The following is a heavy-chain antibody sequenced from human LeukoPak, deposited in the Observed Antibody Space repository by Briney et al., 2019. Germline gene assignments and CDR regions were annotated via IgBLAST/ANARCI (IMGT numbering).Heavy chain of an antibody. CDR3: TRGQGLYH. CDR2: VRRKVYGGTT. CDR1: GFTFSDST. V-gene: IGHV3-49*03. D-gene: IGHD2/OR15-2a*01. Sequence: GGSLRLSCAASGFTFSDSTMSWYRQARGKGLEWVGFVRRKVYGGTTEYAASVKGRFTISRDDSNSIAYLQMDSLKTEDTAVYYCTRGQGLYHWGQGTLVIVSS. J-gene: IGHJ4*02.